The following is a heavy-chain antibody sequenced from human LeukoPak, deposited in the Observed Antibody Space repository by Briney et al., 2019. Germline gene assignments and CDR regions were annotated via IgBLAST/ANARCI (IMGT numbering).Heavy chain of an antibody. CDR3: AKTPRECSAGSCYGGYFDC. J-gene: IGHJ4*02. CDR2: ISGSGGNT. Sequence: GGSLRLSCAASGFTFSSYAMSWVRQAPGKGLEWVSAISGSGGNTYFADSVKGRFTISRDNSKNTLSLQMNSLRVEDTAVYYCAKTPRECSAGSCYGGYFDCWGQGTLITVSS. CDR1: GFTFSSYA. V-gene: IGHV3-23*01. D-gene: IGHD2-15*01.